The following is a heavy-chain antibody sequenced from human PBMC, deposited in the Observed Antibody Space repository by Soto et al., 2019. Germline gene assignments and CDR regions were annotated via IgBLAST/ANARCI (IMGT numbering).Heavy chain of an antibody. Sequence: GASVKVSCKASGYTFTSYGISWVRQAPGQGLEWMGWISAYNGNTNYAQKLQGRVTMTTDTSTSTAYMELRSLRSDDTAVYYCARDPMTYGDPEYFQHWGQGTLVTVSS. V-gene: IGHV1-18*01. CDR3: ARDPMTYGDPEYFQH. CDR1: GYTFTSYG. J-gene: IGHJ1*01. D-gene: IGHD4-17*01. CDR2: ISAYNGNT.